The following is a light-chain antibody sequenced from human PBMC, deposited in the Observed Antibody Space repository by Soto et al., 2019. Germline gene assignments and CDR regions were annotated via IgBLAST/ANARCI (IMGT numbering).Light chain of an antibody. CDR1: HSIGNS. CDR3: QQSFSAPLT. V-gene: IGKV1-39*01. J-gene: IGKJ4*01. CDR2: GTF. Sequence: DIQMTQSPSSLSASVGDRVTNTCRTSHSIGNSLNWYQHKPGKAPKLLIYGTFSLQSGVPSKFSGSGSGTDFTLTISSLQPEDFATYYCQQSFSAPLTFGGGTKVDI.